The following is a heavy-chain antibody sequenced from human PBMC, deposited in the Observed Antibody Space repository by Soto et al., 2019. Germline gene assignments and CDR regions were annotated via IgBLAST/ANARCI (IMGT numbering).Heavy chain of an antibody. J-gene: IGHJ4*02. V-gene: IGHV3-49*04. Sequence: SLRLSCTGSGFTFGDYAVTWVRQAPGKGLEWVGFIRSKAYGGTTEYAASVKGRFTISRDDSKSIAYLQMNSLKTEDTAVYYCTRGAYCGGDCYSGIDYWGQGTLVTVSS. CDR3: TRGAYCGGDCYSGIDY. D-gene: IGHD2-21*02. CDR1: GFTFGDYA. CDR2: IRSKAYGGTT.